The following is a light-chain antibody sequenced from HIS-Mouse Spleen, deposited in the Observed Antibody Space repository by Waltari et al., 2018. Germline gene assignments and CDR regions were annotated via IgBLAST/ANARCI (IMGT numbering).Light chain of an antibody. CDR2: DVS. J-gene: IGLJ2*01. CDR3: SSYTGSSFNVV. V-gene: IGLV2-14*03. Sequence: QSALTQPASVSGSPGQSITISCTGTSSDVGGYNYVSWYQQHPGKAPKLMIYDVSKRPPGVSNRFSGSKSGNTASLTISGLQAEDEADYYYSSYTGSSFNVVFGGGTKLTVL. CDR1: SSDVGGYNY.